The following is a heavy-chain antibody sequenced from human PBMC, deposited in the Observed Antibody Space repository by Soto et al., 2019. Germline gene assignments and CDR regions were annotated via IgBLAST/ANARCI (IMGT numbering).Heavy chain of an antibody. Sequence: GGSLRLSCAASGFTSSSYAMHWVRQAPGKGLEWVAVISYDGSNKYYADSVKGRFTISRDNSKNTLYLQMNSLRAEDTAVYYCAREGGDPRLYYYYGMDVWGQGTTVTVSS. D-gene: IGHD2-21*02. V-gene: IGHV3-30-3*01. CDR1: GFTSSSYA. CDR2: ISYDGSNK. CDR3: AREGGDPRLYYYYGMDV. J-gene: IGHJ6*02.